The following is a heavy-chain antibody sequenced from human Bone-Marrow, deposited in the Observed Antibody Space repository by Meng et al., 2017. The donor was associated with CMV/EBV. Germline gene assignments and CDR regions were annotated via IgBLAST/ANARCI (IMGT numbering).Heavy chain of an antibody. D-gene: IGHD1-26*01. CDR2: ITHSGST. J-gene: IGHJ4*02. CDR1: GAPFSGY. CDR3: APGFRSWSGSYSS. V-gene: IGHV4-34*01. Sequence: PWGAGLLNTSQTLCPTSGVYGAPFSGYWSWVRQPQGKGLEWIGEITHSGSTNYNVSLKSRLTISIDTSKNQFSLKLSSVTATDTAVYSCAPGFRSWSGSYSSWGQGTLVTVSS.